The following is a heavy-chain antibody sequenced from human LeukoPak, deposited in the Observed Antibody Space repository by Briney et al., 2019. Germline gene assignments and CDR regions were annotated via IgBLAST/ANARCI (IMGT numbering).Heavy chain of an antibody. CDR1: GFTFSSYG. Sequence: PGGSLRLSCAASGFTFSSYGMHWVRQAPGKGLEWVAIISYDGSKKYYADSVKGRFTIYRDNSKNTLYLQMNSLRAEDTAVYYCVKDRRAMVYSMGKYGMDVWGQGTTVIVSS. CDR2: ISYDGSKK. V-gene: IGHV3-30*18. D-gene: IGHD2-8*01. J-gene: IGHJ6*02. CDR3: VKDRRAMVYSMGKYGMDV.